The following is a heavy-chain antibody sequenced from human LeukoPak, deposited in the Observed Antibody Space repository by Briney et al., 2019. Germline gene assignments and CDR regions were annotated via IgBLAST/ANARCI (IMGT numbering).Heavy chain of an antibody. J-gene: IGHJ4*02. Sequence: SETLSLTCTVSGGSISSGTYYWSWIRQPAGKGLEWIGRIYTSGSTNYNPSLKSRVTISIDASKNQFSLRLTSVTAADTAVYYCTRGGELMNFWGQGTLVTVSS. CDR3: TRGGELMNF. V-gene: IGHV4-61*02. CDR2: IYTSGST. CDR1: GGSISSGTYY. D-gene: IGHD1-26*01.